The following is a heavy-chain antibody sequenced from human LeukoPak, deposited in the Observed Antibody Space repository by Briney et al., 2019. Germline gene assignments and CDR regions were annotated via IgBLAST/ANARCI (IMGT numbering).Heavy chain of an antibody. CDR2: IYYSGST. Sequence: SETLSLTCTVSGGSISSSSYYWGWVRQPPGKGLEWIGSIYYSGSTYYNPSLKSRVTISVDTSKNQFSLKLSSVTAADTAAYYCAREREGAAAVGYFDYWGQGTLVTVSS. D-gene: IGHD6-13*01. V-gene: IGHV4-39*07. J-gene: IGHJ4*02. CDR3: AREREGAAAVGYFDY. CDR1: GGSISSSSYY.